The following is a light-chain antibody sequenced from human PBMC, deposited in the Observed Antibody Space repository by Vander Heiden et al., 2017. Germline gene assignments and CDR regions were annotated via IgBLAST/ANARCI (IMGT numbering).Light chain of an antibody. CDR2: WAS. CDR1: QSVLYSSNNKNY. Sequence: IVMTQSPASPALSLRERATINCKSSQSVLYSSNNKNYLAWYQQKPGQPPKLLIYWASTRESGVPDRFSGSGSGTDFTLTISSLQAEDVAVYYCQQYYSTPWTFGQGTKVEIK. V-gene: IGKV4-1*01. CDR3: QQYYSTPWT. J-gene: IGKJ1*01.